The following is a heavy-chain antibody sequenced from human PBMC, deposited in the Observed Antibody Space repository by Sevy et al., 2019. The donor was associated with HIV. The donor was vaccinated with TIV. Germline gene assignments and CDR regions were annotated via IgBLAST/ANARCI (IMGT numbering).Heavy chain of an antibody. D-gene: IGHD5-12*01. Sequence: GGYLRLSCAASGFSVSNNYLSWVRQAPGKGLEWVSAIYSGGNTYYAESVKGRFTISRDNSKNTVYLQMNGMRAEDTAVYYCARQTVSGYNLWGQGTLVLVSS. CDR3: ARQTVSGYNL. J-gene: IGHJ4*02. CDR1: GFSVSNNY. V-gene: IGHV3-53*01. CDR2: IYSGGNT.